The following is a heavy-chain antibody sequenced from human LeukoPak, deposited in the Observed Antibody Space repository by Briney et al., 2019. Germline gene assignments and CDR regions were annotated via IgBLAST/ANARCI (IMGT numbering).Heavy chain of an antibody. CDR2: TGSNGVT. V-gene: IGHV3-23*01. CDR1: GFTFRTYA. Sequence: GGSLRLSCTGSGFTFRTYAFSWVRQAPGKGLEWVSATGSNGVTYHADSVKGRFTISRDNSKNALYLQMNGLRADDTAVYYCGIRDTSDYYVFWGQGTLVTVSS. D-gene: IGHD3-22*01. CDR3: GIRDTSDYYVF. J-gene: IGHJ4*02.